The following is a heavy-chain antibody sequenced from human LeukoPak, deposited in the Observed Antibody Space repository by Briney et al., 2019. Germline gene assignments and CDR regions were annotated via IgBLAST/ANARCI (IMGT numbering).Heavy chain of an antibody. CDR3: ARGWWEPPAS. V-gene: IGHV1-8*01. D-gene: IGHD1-26*01. CDR1: GYTFTSYD. Sequence: ASVKVSCKASGYTFTSYDINWVRQAPGQGFEWMGWMKPNSGKTGYAQKFQGRVNMTRNTSISTAYMELSSLRSEDTAVYYCARGWWEPPASWGQGTLVTVSS. CDR2: MKPNSGKT. J-gene: IGHJ4*02.